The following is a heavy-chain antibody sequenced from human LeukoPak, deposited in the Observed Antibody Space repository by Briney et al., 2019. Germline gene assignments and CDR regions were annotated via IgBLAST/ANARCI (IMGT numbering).Heavy chain of an antibody. CDR2: IYTSGTT. J-gene: IGHJ4*02. V-gene: IGHV4-61*02. Sequence: SQTLSLTCTVSGGSISSGSYYWSWIRQPAGKGLEWIGRIYTSGTTNYNPSLKSRVTISVDTSKNQFSLRLSSVTAADTAVYYCARDLSPYSSSWYYYFDYWGQGTLVTVSS. D-gene: IGHD6-13*01. CDR3: ARDLSPYSSSWYYYFDY. CDR1: GGSISSGSYY.